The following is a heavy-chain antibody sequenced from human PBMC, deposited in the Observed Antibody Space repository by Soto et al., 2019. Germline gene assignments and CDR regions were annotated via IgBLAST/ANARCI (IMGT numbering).Heavy chain of an antibody. CDR2: ISSSSSYI. Sequence: GGSLRLSCAASGFTFSSYSMNWVRQAPGKGLEWVSSISSSSSYIYYADSVKGRFTISRDNAKNSLYLQMNSLRAEDAAVYYCARVRTALELRDAFDIWGQGTMVTVSS. CDR1: GFTFSSYS. D-gene: IGHD1-7*01. CDR3: ARVRTALELRDAFDI. V-gene: IGHV3-21*01. J-gene: IGHJ3*02.